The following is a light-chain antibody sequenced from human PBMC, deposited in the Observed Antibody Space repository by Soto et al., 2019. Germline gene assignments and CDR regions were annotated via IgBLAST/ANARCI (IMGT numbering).Light chain of an antibody. J-gene: IGKJ1*01. CDR1: QSISKW. CDR2: DVS. V-gene: IGKV1-5*01. CDR3: QQYHRYST. Sequence: DIQMTQSPSTLSASVGDRVVITCRASQSISKWLARYQQKPGKAPKLLIYDVSTLASGVPSRFSGSASGTEFTLTISNLESDDFASYYCQQYHRYSTFGQGTKVDIK.